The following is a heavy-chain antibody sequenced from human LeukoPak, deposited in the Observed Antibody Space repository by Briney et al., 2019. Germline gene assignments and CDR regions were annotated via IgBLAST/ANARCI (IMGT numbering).Heavy chain of an antibody. CDR2: IKQDGSVK. D-gene: IGHD1-26*01. Sequence: GGSLTLSCAASGFTFSNYWMTWVRQAPGKGLEWVANIKQDGSVKSYEDSVKGRFTIARDNAKNTLYLQMNSLRAEDTAVYYCARDSLGGIVGAKIDYWGQGTLVTVSS. CDR1: GFTFSNYW. J-gene: IGHJ4*02. CDR3: ARDSLGGIVGAKIDY. V-gene: IGHV3-7*01.